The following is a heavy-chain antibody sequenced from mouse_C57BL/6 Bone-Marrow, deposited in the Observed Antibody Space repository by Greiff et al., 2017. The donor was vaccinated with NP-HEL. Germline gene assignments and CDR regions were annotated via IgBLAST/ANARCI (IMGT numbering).Heavy chain of an antibody. Sequence: EVMLVESGGGLVKPGGSLKLSCAASGFTFSSYTMSWVRQTPEKRLEWVATISGGGGNTYYPDSVKGRFTISRDHAKNTLYLQMSRLRSEDTALYYCARLTAQALAYWGQGTLVTVSA. CDR3: ARLTAQALAY. CDR2: ISGGGGNT. D-gene: IGHD3-2*02. V-gene: IGHV5-9*01. CDR1: GFTFSSYT. J-gene: IGHJ3*01.